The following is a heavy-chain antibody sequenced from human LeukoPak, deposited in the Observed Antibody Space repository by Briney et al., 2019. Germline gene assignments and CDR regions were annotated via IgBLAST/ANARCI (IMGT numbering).Heavy chain of an antibody. J-gene: IGHJ4*02. CDR3: ARGQTDGIGYYYDSSGQTDY. CDR1: GFTFSSYW. Sequence: GGSLRLSCAASGFTFSSYWMHWVRQAPGKGLVWVSRINSDGSSTSYADSVKGRFTISRDNAKNTLYLQMNSLRAEDTAVYYCARGQTDGIGYYYDSSGQTDYWGQGTLVNVSS. CDR2: INSDGSST. D-gene: IGHD3-22*01. V-gene: IGHV3-74*01.